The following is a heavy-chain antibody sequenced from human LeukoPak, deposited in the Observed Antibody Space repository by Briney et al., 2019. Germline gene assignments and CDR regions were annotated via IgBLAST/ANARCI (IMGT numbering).Heavy chain of an antibody. J-gene: IGHJ4*02. CDR2: INHSGST. CDR3: ARSRGWSPTDY. V-gene: IGHV4-34*01. D-gene: IGHD6-19*01. Sequence: SETLSLTCAVYGGSFSGYYWSWIRQPPGKGLEWIGEINHSGSTNYNPSLRSRVTISVDTSKNQFSLKLSSVTAADTAVYYCARSRGWSPTDYWGQGTLVTVSS. CDR1: GGSFSGYY.